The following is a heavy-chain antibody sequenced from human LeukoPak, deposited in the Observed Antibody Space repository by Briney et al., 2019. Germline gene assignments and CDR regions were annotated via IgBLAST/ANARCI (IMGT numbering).Heavy chain of an antibody. CDR2: ISSSGSTI. V-gene: IGHV3-48*03. Sequence: GGSLRLSCAASGFTFSSYEVNWVRQAPGKGLEWVSYISSSGSTIYYADSVKGRFTISRDNAKNSLYLQMNSLRAEDTAVYYCARAPGTYRTYNWFDPWGQGTLVTVSS. D-gene: IGHD1-14*01. J-gene: IGHJ5*02. CDR3: ARAPGTYRTYNWFDP. CDR1: GFTFSSYE.